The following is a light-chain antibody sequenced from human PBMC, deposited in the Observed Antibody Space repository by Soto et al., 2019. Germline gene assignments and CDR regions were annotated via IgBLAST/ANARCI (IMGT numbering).Light chain of an antibody. CDR3: MKVLQSPIT. J-gene: IGKJ5*01. CDR2: DAS. V-gene: IGKV1-5*01. Sequence: DIQMTQSPSTLSASVGDRVTITCRASQSIRSWLAWYQQKPGKAPKVLIYDASSLESGVPSRFSGSGSGTDFTLKISRVEAEDVGVYYCMKVLQSPITFGQGTRLE. CDR1: QSIRSW.